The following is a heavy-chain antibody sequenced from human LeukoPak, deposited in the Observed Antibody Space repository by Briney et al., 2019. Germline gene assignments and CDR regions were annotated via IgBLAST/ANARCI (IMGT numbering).Heavy chain of an antibody. CDR1: GGSISSSTYY. V-gene: IGHV4-39*02. CDR2: VSYSGST. Sequence: SETLSLTCTVSGGSISSSTYYWGWIRQPPGKGLEWIGSVSYSGSTYYNPSLKSRVTISVDTSKNQFSLNLSSVTAADTAVYYCARDRSRGLLDAFDIWGQGTMVTVSS. D-gene: IGHD3-10*01. J-gene: IGHJ3*02. CDR3: ARDRSRGLLDAFDI.